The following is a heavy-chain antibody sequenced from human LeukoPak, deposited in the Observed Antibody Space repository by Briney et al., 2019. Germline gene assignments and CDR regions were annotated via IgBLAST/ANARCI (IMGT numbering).Heavy chain of an antibody. CDR2: IYYSGST. D-gene: IGHD6-19*01. J-gene: IGHJ4*02. Sequence: NPSETLSLTCTVSGGSISSYYWSWIRQPPGKGLEWIGYIYYSGSTNYNPSLKSRVTISVDTSKNQFSLKLSSVTAADTAVYYCARTCSGWYPSMDYWGQGTLVTVSS. CDR1: GGSISSYY. CDR3: ARTCSGWYPSMDY. V-gene: IGHV4-59*08.